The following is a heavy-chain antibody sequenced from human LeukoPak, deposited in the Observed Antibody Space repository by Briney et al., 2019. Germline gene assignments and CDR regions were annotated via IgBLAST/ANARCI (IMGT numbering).Heavy chain of an antibody. CDR3: ARGIVYCSGGNCYSCWFDM. J-gene: IGHJ3*02. D-gene: IGHD2-15*01. V-gene: IGHV1-2*02. CDR2: INPNSGGT. Sequence: GASVKVSCKASGYTFTGYYIHWVRQAPGQGLDWMGWINPNSGGTNYAQKFQGRVTMTRDTSISTAYMELSRLTSDDTAVYYCARGIVYCSGGNCYSCWFDMWGQGTMVTVSS. CDR1: GYTFTGYY.